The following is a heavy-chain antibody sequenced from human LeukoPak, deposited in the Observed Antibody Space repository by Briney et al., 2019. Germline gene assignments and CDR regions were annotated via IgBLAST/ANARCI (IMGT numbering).Heavy chain of an antibody. CDR2: INWNGGST. Sequence: GGSLRLSCAASGFTFDDYGMSWVRQAPGKGLEWVSGINWNGGSTGYADSVKGRFTISRDNAKNSLYLQVNSLRAEDTALYYCARDIRLSGSYLFDDWGQGTLVTVSS. CDR1: GFTFDDYG. D-gene: IGHD1-26*01. V-gene: IGHV3-20*04. J-gene: IGHJ4*02. CDR3: ARDIRLSGSYLFDD.